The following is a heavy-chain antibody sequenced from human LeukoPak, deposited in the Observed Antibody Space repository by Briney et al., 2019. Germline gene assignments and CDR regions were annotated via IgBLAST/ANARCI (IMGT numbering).Heavy chain of an antibody. J-gene: IGHJ6*02. V-gene: IGHV4-59*01. D-gene: IGHD2/OR15-2a*01. Sequence: PSETLSLTCTVSGGSISSYYLNWIRQHPGKGLEWIGSINYSGSTNYNPSLKSRVTISIDTSKNQFSLKLSSVTAADTAVYYCARDYFTSYYYYGMDVWGQGTTVTVSS. CDR2: INYSGST. CDR3: ARDYFTSYYYYGMDV. CDR1: GGSISSYY.